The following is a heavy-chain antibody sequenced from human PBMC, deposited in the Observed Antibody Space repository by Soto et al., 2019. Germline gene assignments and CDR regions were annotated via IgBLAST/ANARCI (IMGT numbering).Heavy chain of an antibody. Sequence: QVQLVQSGAEVKKPGASVKVSCKASGYTFTGYYMHWVRQAPGQGLEWMGWINPNSGGTNYAQKFQGWVTITRDTSRSTASMEMSRLRSDDTAVYYCARDLGRYGDHAGMDVWGQGTTVTVS. J-gene: IGHJ6*02. CDR1: GYTFTGYY. V-gene: IGHV1-2*04. D-gene: IGHD4-17*01. CDR3: ARDLGRYGDHAGMDV. CDR2: INPNSGGT.